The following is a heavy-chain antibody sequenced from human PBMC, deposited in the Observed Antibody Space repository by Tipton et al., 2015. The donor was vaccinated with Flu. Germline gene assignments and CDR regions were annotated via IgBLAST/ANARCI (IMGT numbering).Heavy chain of an antibody. D-gene: IGHD3-10*01. Sequence: TLSLTCTVSGDSVSSNDYYWTWIRQHPGKALEWIGYMYYTGSAYYNPSLKSRVSTSVDTSKNQFSLKVSSVTAADTAVYYCARAPLMRFGAVFDIWGQGTMVTVSS. CDR3: ARAPLMRFGAVFDI. J-gene: IGHJ3*02. CDR2: MYYTGSA. V-gene: IGHV4-31*03. CDR1: GDSVSSNDYY.